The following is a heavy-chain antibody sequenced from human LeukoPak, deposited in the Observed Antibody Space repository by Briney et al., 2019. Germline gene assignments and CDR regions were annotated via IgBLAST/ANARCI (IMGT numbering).Heavy chain of an antibody. CDR1: GFTFSSYE. Sequence: GSLRLSCAASGFTFSSYEMNWIRQPPGKGLEWIGTIYYSGRTYYSPSLNSRVTMSVDTSSNQFSLNLRSVTAADTAVYYCARRRYYDGSGYLEWGQGTLLSVSS. D-gene: IGHD3-22*01. J-gene: IGHJ1*01. CDR3: ARRRYYDGSGYLE. V-gene: IGHV4-59*04. CDR2: IYYSGRT.